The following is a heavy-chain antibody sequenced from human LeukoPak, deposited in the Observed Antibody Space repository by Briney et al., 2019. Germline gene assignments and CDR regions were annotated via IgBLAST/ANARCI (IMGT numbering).Heavy chain of an antibody. J-gene: IGHJ4*02. CDR1: GFTFSSYA. CDR2: ISYDGSNT. Sequence: GGSLRLSCAASGFTFSSYAMHWVRQAPGKGLEWVALISYDGSNTYYADSVKGRFTISRDNSKNTLYLQMNSLRPEDTAVYYCARGSPSAGWFDYFDYWGQGSLDSVSS. CDR3: ARGSPSAGWFDYFDY. V-gene: IGHV3-30-3*01. D-gene: IGHD3-10*01.